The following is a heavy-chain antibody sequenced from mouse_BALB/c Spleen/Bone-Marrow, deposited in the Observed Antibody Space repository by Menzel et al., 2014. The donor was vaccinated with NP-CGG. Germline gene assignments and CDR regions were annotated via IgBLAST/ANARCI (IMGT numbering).Heavy chain of an antibody. D-gene: IGHD3-3*01. CDR1: GFDFSRYW. J-gene: IGHJ3*01. Sequence: EVKLVELGGGLVQPGGSLKLSCAASGFDFSRYWMSWVRQAPGKGLEWIGEINPHSSTINYTPSLKDKFIISRDNAKNTLYLQMSKVRSEDTALYYCERLGDRCWFAYWGQGTLVTVSA. V-gene: IGHV4-1*02. CDR2: INPHSSTI. CDR3: ERLGDRCWFAY.